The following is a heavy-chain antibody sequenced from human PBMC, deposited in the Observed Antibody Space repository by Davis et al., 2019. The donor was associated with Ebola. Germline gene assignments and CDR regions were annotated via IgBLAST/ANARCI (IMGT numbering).Heavy chain of an antibody. V-gene: IGHV6-1*01. Sequence: SQTLSLTCAISGDSVSSHTAAWNWIRQSPSRGLEWLGRTYYRSKWFVDYAVSVKSRMTINSDTSKNQFSLQLSSVTPEDTAVYYCARDPPYDQGYDYWGRGILVTVPS. D-gene: IGHD3-22*01. J-gene: IGHJ4*02. CDR3: ARDPPYDQGYDY. CDR1: GDSVSSHTAA. CDR2: TYYRSKWFV.